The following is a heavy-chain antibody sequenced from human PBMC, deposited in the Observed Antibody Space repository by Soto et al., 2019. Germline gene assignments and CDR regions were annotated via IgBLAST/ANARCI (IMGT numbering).Heavy chain of an antibody. D-gene: IGHD2-8*01. CDR1: GFTFSTYW. V-gene: IGHV3-7*04. J-gene: IGHJ4*02. CDR3: AREGQNGVPPGDD. Sequence: EVQLVESGGGLVQPGGSLRLSCAASGFTFSTYWMSWVRQAPGKGPEWVANIKGDESEKYYVDSVKGRFTISRDNAKNSLYLQMNSLRAEDTAMYYCAREGQNGVPPGDDWGQGTLVIVSS. CDR2: IKGDESEK.